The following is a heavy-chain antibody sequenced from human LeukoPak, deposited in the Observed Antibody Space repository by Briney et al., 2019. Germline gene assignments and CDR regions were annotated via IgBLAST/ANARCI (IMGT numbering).Heavy chain of an antibody. CDR3: ASRNYYDNRGYYYYYFDY. Sequence: ASVKVSCKASGYTFTSYYMHWVRQAPGQGLEWMGIINPSGGSTSYAQKFQGRVTMTRDTSTSTVYMELSSLRSEDTAVYYCASRNYYDNRGYYYYYFDYWGQGTLVTVSS. CDR1: GYTFTSYY. J-gene: IGHJ4*02. V-gene: IGHV1-46*01. CDR2: INPSGGST. D-gene: IGHD3-22*01.